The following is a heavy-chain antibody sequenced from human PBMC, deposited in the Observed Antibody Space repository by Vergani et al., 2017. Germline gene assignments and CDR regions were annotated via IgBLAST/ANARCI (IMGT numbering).Heavy chain of an antibody. Sequence: EVQLVESGGGLVQPGRSLRLSCAASGFTFDDYAMHWVRQAPGKGLEWVSGISWNSGSIGYADSVKGRFTISRDNAKNSLYLQMNSLRAEDTAVYYCARTIVAKYGDYVRGFDYWGQGTLVTVSS. CDR1: GFTFDDYA. CDR2: ISWNSGSI. D-gene: IGHD4-17*01. CDR3: ARTIVAKYGDYVRGFDY. J-gene: IGHJ4*02. V-gene: IGHV3-9*01.